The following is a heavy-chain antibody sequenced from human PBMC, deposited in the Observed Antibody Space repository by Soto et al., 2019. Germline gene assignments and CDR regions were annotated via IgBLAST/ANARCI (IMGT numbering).Heavy chain of an antibody. J-gene: IGHJ5*02. CDR2: INYSGST. CDR3: AGERLAVAGKGGWFDP. V-gene: IGHV4-39*02. Sequence: PSETLSLTCTVSGASIISSSYYWGWIRQPPGKGLEWIGSINYSGSTYYNPSLKSRVTISADTSKNQFSLKLRSVTAADTAVYYCAGERLAVAGKGGWFDPWGQETLVTVSS. D-gene: IGHD6-19*01. CDR1: GASIISSSYY.